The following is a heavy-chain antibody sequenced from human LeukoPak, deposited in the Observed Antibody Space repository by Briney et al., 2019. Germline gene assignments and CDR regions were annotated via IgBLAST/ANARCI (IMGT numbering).Heavy chain of an antibody. D-gene: IGHD6-19*01. CDR2: INSDGSST. CDR1: GFTFSSYW. CDR3: ARARPRASKKVAGTMD. V-gene: IGHV3-74*01. Sequence: PGGSLRLSCAAPGFTFSSYWMHWVRQAPGKGLVWVSRINSDGSSTSYADSVKGRFTISRDNAKNTLYLQMNSLRAEDTAVYYCARARPRASKKVAGTMDWGQGALVSVSS. J-gene: IGHJ4*02.